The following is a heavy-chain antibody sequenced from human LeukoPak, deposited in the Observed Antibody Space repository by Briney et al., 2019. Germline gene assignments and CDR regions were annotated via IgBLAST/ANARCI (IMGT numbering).Heavy chain of an antibody. CDR2: ISHAGTT. D-gene: IGHD2-8*02. CDR3: TRSRGWWSLHS. J-gene: IGHJ4*02. Sequence: PSETLSLTCTVSGASLNYNYWWSWVRQPPGKGLDWIGEISHAGTTKYNTSLKNRIIITKDNSKNQSSLKVNSVPAADTAAYFCTRSRGWWSLHSWGQGALVTVSS. V-gene: IGHV4-4*02. CDR1: GASLNYNYW.